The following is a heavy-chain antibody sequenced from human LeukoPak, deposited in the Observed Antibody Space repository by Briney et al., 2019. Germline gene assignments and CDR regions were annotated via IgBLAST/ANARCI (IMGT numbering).Heavy chain of an antibody. D-gene: IGHD3-10*01. V-gene: IGHV4-34*01. CDR2: INHSGST. Sequence: SETLSLTCAVYGGSFSGYYWSWLRQPPGKGLEWIGEINHSGSTNYNPSLKSRVTISVDTSKNQFSLKLSSVTAADTAVYYCARKRITMVRGVWRGFDPWGQGTLVTVSS. CDR3: ARKRITMVRGVWRGFDP. CDR1: GGSFSGYY. J-gene: IGHJ5*02.